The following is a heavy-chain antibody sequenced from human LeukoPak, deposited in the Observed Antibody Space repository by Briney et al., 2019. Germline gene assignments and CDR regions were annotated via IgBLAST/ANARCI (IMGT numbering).Heavy chain of an antibody. J-gene: IGHJ4*02. CDR3: ARGKMTTVTTWGY. CDR2: INHSGST. CDR1: GGSFSGYY. Sequence: SETLSLTCAVYGGSFSGYYWSWIRQPPGKGLEWIGEINHSGSTNYNPSLKSRVTISVDTSKNQFSLKLSSVTAADTAVYYCARGKMTTVTTWGYWGQGTLVTVSS. D-gene: IGHD4-17*01. V-gene: IGHV4-34*01.